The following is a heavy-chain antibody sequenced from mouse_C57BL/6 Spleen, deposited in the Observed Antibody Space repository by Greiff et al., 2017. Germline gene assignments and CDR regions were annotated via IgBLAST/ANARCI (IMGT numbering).Heavy chain of an antibody. CDR3: ARITVVASDFCY. V-gene: IGHV1-80*01. J-gene: IGHJ2*01. Sequence: QVQLQQSGAELVKPGASVKISCTASGYAFSSYWMNWVKQRPGKGLEWIGQICPGDGDTYYNGKFKGKVTLTADNSSSTVYLQLSSLTSEDTAVYFCARITVVASDFCYRGQGTTLTVAS. CDR2: ICPGDGDT. CDR1: GYAFSSYW. D-gene: IGHD1-1*01.